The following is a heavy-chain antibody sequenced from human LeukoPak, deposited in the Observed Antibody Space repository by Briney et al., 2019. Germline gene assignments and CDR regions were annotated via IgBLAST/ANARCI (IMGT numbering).Heavy chain of an antibody. CDR2: VIPIFGTA. D-gene: IGHD3-9*01. Sequence: ASVKVSCKASGGTFSSYAISWVRQAPGQGLEWMGGVIPIFGTANYAHKFQGRVTITTDESTSTAYMELSSLRSEDTAVYYCASGYDILTGYSRGYYFDYWGQGTLVTVSS. CDR1: GGTFSSYA. J-gene: IGHJ4*02. V-gene: IGHV1-69*05. CDR3: ASGYDILTGYSRGYYFDY.